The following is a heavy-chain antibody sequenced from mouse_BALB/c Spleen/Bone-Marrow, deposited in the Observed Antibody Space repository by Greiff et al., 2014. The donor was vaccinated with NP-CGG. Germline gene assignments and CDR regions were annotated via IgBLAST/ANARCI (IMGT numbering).Heavy chain of an antibody. D-gene: IGHD2-4*01. V-gene: IGHV1-18*01. J-gene: IGHJ4*01. CDR2: INLYNGGS. Sequence: EVQLQQSGPELVKPGASMKISRKASGYSFTGFTMNWVKQSHGKNLEWVGLINLYNGGSYYNRKFKGKATLTVDQSSSTAYMELLSLTSEDSAVYYCARSNMITTKSTVDYWGQGTSVTVSS. CDR3: ARSNMITTKSTVDY. CDR1: GYSFTGFT.